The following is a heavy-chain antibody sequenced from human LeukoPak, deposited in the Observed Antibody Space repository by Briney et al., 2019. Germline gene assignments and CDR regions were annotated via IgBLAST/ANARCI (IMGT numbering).Heavy chain of an antibody. CDR2: IYYSRSP. J-gene: IGHJ4*02. CDR3: ARSYGSGSYYDY. CDR1: GGSISSDY. Sequence: SETLSLTCTVTGGSISSDYWSWIRQPPGKGLEWIGYIYYSRSPNYNPSLKGRVTISVDTSKNQFSLKLSSVTAADTAVYYCARSYGSGSYYDYWGQGTLVTVSS. V-gene: IGHV4-59*01. D-gene: IGHD3-10*01.